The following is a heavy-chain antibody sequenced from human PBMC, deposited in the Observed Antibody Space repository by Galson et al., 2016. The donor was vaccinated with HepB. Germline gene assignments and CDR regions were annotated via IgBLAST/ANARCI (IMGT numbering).Heavy chain of an antibody. Sequence: SLRLSCAASGFTFSDHYMDWVRQAPGKGLEWVGRFGNKAKSSTTQYAASVRGRFTISRDDSKNSLYLQMNGQKTEDTSVYYWAREATAECGGGCYRTLDYWGQRTLVPVCS. V-gene: IGHV3-72*01. CDR3: AREATAECGGGCYRTLDY. CDR1: GFTFSDHY. J-gene: IGHJ4*02. D-gene: IGHD2-21*02. CDR2: FGNKAKSSTT.